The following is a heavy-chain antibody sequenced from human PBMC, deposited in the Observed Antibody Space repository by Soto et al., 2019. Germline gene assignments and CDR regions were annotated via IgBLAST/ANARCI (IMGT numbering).Heavy chain of an antibody. CDR3: APAVSSSTGYFEI. CDR2: IYHRGST. J-gene: IGHJ4*01. V-gene: IGHV4-59*01. Sequence: TMALTCSVCPGCISTYYWTWLRKPPGKRPEWSEKIYHRGSTSCNSSLKRRVTTSVETSDDQFSLRLTAVTAPDPAGVYSAPAVSSSTGYFEIWGPGTLVTVSS. CDR1: PGCISTYY. D-gene: IGHD6-13*01.